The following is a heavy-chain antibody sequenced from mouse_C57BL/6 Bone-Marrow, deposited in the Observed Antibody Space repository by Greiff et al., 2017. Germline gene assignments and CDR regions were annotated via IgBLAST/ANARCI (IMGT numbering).Heavy chain of an antibody. CDR3: ARSGGSSYVRYFDV. CDR1: GYTFTSYW. J-gene: IGHJ1*03. V-gene: IGHV1-53*01. CDR2: INPSNGGT. D-gene: IGHD1-1*01. Sequence: VQLQQPGTELVKPGASVKLSCKASGYTFTSYWMHWVKQRPGQGLEWIGNINPSNGGTNYNEKFKSKATLTVDKSSSTAYMQLSSLTSEDSAVYYCARSGGSSYVRYFDVWGTGTTVTVSS.